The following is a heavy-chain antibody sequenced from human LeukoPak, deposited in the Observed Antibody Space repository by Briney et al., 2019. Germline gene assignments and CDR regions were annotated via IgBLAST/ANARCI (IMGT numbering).Heavy chain of an antibody. CDR3: ARATFGYMDV. D-gene: IGHD3-16*01. J-gene: IGHJ6*03. CDR2: INSDGSST. CDR1: GFTFSNYA. Sequence: PGGSLRLSCAASGFTFSNYAMSWVRQAPGKGLVWVSRINSDGSSTSYADSVKGRFTISRDNAKNTLYLQMNSLRAEDTAVYYCARATFGYMDVWGKGTTVTVSS. V-gene: IGHV3-74*01.